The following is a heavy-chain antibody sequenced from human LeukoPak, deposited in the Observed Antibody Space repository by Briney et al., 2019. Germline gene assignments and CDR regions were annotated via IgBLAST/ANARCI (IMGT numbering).Heavy chain of an antibody. Sequence: PSETLSLTCTVSGGSISNYYWSWIRQPAGKGLEWIGRFHTSGSTNYNPSLKSRLTMSVDTSKNQFSLKLTSVTAADTAVYYCARDGRRYGDYGSDYWGQGTLVTVSS. CDR3: ARDGRRYGDYGSDY. CDR1: GGSISNYY. D-gene: IGHD4-17*01. CDR2: FHTSGST. J-gene: IGHJ4*02. V-gene: IGHV4-4*07.